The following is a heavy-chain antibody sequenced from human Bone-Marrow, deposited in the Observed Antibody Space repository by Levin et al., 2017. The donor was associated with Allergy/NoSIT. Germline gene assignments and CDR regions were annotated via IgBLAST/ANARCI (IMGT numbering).Heavy chain of an antibody. V-gene: IGHV4-59*01. CDR3: ARAIPSGGNSYYYYYMDV. D-gene: IGHD4-23*01. CDR1: GGSISSYY. J-gene: IGHJ6*03. CDR2: IYYNGKS. Sequence: SCTVSGGSISSYYWTWIRQAPEKRLEWIGYIYYNGKSNYNPSPKTRVSISVDTSKNLFSLSLSSVTAADSAIYYCARAIPSGGNSYYYYYMDVWGKGITVTVSS.